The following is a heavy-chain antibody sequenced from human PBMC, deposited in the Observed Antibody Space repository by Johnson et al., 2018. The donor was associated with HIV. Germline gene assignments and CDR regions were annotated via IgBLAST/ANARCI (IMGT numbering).Heavy chain of an antibody. D-gene: IGHD1-26*01. CDR1: GFTFSSYW. CDR2: IKQDGSEK. J-gene: IGHJ3*01. CDR3: ARDGFGTYYDDAFDF. Sequence: EKLVESGGGLVQPGGSLRLSCAASGFTFSSYWMSWVRQAPGKGLEWVANIKQDGSEKYYVDSVKGRFTISRDNAKNSLYLKMNRLRAEDTAVYYCARDGFGTYYDDAFDFWGQGTMVTVSS. V-gene: IGHV3-7*03.